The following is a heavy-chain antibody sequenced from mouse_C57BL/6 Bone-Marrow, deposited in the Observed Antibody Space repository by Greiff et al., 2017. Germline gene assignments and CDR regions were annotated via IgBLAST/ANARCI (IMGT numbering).Heavy chain of an antibody. CDR3: ARRDLLLRD. V-gene: IGHV1-54*01. CDR1: GYAFTNYL. CDR2: INPGSGGT. J-gene: IGHJ3*01. Sequence: VQRVESGAELVRPGTSVKVSCKASGYAFTNYLIEWVKQRPGQGLEWIGVINPGSGGTNYNEKFKGKATLTADKSSSTAYMQLSSLTSEDSAVYFCARRDLLLRDWGQGTLGTVSA. D-gene: IGHD1-1*01.